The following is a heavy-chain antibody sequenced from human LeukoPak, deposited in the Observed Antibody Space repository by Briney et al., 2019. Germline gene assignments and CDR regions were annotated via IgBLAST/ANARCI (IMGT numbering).Heavy chain of an antibody. D-gene: IGHD2-15*01. J-gene: IGHJ3*02. CDR1: GFTFSSYA. Sequence: GGSLRLSCAASGFTFSSYAMSWVRQAPGKGLEWVSAISGSGGSTYYADSVKGRFTISRDNSKNTLYLQMNNLRAEDTAVYYCAKALIVVVVAATDAAFDIWGQGTMVTVSS. CDR3: AKALIVVVVAATDAAFDI. V-gene: IGHV3-23*01. CDR2: ISGSGGST.